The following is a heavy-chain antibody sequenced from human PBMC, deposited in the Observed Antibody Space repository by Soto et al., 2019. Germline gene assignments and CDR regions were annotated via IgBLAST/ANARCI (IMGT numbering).Heavy chain of an antibody. J-gene: IGHJ1*01. CDR2: IIPIFGTA. CDR3: ARGSAAGSYMKYFQH. Sequence: SVKVSCKASGGTFSSYAISWVRQAPGQGLEWMGGIIPIFGTANYAQKFQGRVTITADESTSTAYMELSSLRSEDTAVYYCARGSAAGSYMKYFQHWGQGTLVTVS. CDR1: GGTFSSYA. D-gene: IGHD6-13*01. V-gene: IGHV1-69*13.